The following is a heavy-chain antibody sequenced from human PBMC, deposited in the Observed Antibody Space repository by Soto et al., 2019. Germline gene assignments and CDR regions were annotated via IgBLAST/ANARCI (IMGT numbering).Heavy chain of an antibody. CDR1: GFTFSSYW. Sequence: PGGSLRLSCAVSGFTFSSYWMSWVRQAPGKGLEWVANMNQDGSEKYYVDSVKGRFTISRDNAKNSLYLQMNSLRAEDTAIYYCGTDEGPILGAVAWGQGTLVTVSS. J-gene: IGHJ5*02. CDR3: GTDEGPILGAVA. D-gene: IGHD1-26*01. V-gene: IGHV3-7*01. CDR2: MNQDGSEK.